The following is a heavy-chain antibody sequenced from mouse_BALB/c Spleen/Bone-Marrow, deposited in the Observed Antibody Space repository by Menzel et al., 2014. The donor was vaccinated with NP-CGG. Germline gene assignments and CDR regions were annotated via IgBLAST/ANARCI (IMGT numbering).Heavy chain of an antibody. Sequence: EVQLQQSGTVLARPGASVKMSCKASGYTFTRYWMHWVKQRPGQGLEWIGAIYPGNGDTTYNQHFKDKAKLTAVTSTNTAYMEVGSLTNEDSAVYYCTNDFGSSDAMDYWGQGTSVTVSS. J-gene: IGHJ4*01. CDR3: TNDFGSSDAMDY. V-gene: IGHV1-5*01. CDR1: GYTFTRYW. D-gene: IGHD1-1*01. CDR2: IYPGNGDT.